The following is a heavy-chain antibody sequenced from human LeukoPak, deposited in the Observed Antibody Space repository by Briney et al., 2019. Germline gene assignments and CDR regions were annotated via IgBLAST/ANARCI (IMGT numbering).Heavy chain of an antibody. CDR2: ISSSSSTI. CDR1: GFTLSDYY. J-gene: IGHJ4*02. V-gene: IGHV3-11*04. Sequence: GGSLRLSCAASGFTLSDYYMSWIRQAPGKGLEWVSYISSSSSTIYYADSVKGRFTISRDNAKNSLYLQMNSLRAEDTAVYYCATLGSNPRDILTGYPGYWGQGTLVTVSS. CDR3: ATLGSNPRDILTGYPGY. D-gene: IGHD3-9*01.